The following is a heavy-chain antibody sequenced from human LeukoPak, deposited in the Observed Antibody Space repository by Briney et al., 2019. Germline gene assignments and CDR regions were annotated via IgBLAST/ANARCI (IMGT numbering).Heavy chain of an antibody. V-gene: IGHV3-66*04. D-gene: IGHD5-18*01. CDR2: IHSGAST. CDR1: GFTVSSTF. CDR3: ARRSGYSYGMDC. J-gene: IGHJ4*02. Sequence: GGSLRLSCAASGFTVSSTFMSWVRQAPGKGLEWVSVIHSGASTYYADSVKGRFTISRDNSKNTLYLQMNSLRAEDTAVYYCARRSGYSYGMDCWGQGTLVTVSS.